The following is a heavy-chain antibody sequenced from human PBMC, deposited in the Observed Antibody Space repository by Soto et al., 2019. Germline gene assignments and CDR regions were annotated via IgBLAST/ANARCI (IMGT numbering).Heavy chain of an antibody. V-gene: IGHV4-59*01. D-gene: IGHD2-2*01. CDR3: ARYGRQLAWSYSGMDV. Sequence: PSETLSLTCSVSGGSISSYYWSWIRQPPGKGLEWMGYIYYSERTNYNPSLKSRATISVDTSKNQLSLKLRSVTAADTAVYYCARYGRQLAWSYSGMDVWCQGTTVTVSS. J-gene: IGHJ6*02. CDR1: GGSISSYY. CDR2: IYYSERT.